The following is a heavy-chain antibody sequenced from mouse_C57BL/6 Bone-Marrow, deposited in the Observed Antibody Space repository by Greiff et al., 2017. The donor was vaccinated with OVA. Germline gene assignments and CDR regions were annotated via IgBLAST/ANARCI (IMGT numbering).Heavy chain of an antibody. Sequence: VQLQQSGAELVKPGASVKLSCKASGYTFTEYTIHWVKQRSGQGLEWIGWFYPGSGRIKYTEKFKDKATLTADQSSSTVYMERSRLTSEDSAVYFCARHAITTPGFHWYVDVWGTGTTVTVSS. CDR1: GYTFTEYT. J-gene: IGHJ1*03. D-gene: IGHD1-1*01. CDR3: ARHAITTPGFHWYVDV. CDR2: FYPGSGRI. V-gene: IGHV1-62-2*01.